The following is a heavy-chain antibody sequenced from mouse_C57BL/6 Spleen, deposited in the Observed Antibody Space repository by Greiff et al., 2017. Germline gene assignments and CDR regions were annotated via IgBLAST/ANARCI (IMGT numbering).Heavy chain of an antibody. CDR3: AIYYDYDGAWFAY. Sequence: EVQRVESEGGLVQPGSSMKLSCTASGFTFSDYYMAWVRQVPEKGLEWDANINYDGSSTYYLDSLKSRFIISRDNAKNILYLQMSSLKSEDTATYYCAIYYDYDGAWFAYWGQGTLVTVSA. CDR1: GFTFSDYY. D-gene: IGHD2-4*01. CDR2: INYDGSST. J-gene: IGHJ3*01. V-gene: IGHV5-16*01.